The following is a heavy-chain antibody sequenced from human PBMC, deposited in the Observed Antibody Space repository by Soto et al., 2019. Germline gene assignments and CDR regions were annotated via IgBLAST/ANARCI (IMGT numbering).Heavy chain of an antibody. D-gene: IGHD6-19*01. CDR2: ISGSGDST. V-gene: IGHV3-23*01. J-gene: IGHJ4*02. Sequence: PGGSLILSCAASGFTFSSYAMNWVRQAPGKGLEWVSAISGSGDSTYYADSVKGRITISRDNAKNSLYLQMNGLRDEDTAVYYCAREDGSGWVNYFDCWGQGTLVTVSS. CDR3: AREDGSGWVNYFDC. CDR1: GFTFSSYA.